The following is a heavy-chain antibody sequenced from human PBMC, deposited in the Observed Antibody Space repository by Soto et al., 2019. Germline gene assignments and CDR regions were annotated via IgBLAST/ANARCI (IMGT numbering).Heavy chain of an antibody. J-gene: IGHJ5*02. CDR3: ARGAVGATCNGFYH. D-gene: IGHD1-26*01. CDR2: ISAYKGNT. Sequence: SVKVSCKAFGYTFTSYCISWVRQAPGQGLEWMGWISAYKGNTNDALKLQGRVTMTTGPSTRAASMELRRLRSDDTGVSYCARGAVGATCNGFYHGGQGTLVTVSS. V-gene: IGHV1-18*01. CDR1: GYTFTSYC.